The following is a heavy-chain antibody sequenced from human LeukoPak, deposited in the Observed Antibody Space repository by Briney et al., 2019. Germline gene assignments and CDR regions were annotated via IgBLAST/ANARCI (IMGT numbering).Heavy chain of an antibody. V-gene: IGHV1-69*13. D-gene: IGHD3-22*01. J-gene: IGHJ4*02. CDR3: ARGPITTRSHFDY. Sequence: ALVKVSCKASGGTFSSYAISWVRQAPGQGLEWMGGIIPIFGTANYAQKFQGRVTITADESTSTAYMELSSLRSEDTAVYYCARGPITTRSHFDYWGQGTLVTVSS. CDR2: IIPIFGTA. CDR1: GGTFSSYA.